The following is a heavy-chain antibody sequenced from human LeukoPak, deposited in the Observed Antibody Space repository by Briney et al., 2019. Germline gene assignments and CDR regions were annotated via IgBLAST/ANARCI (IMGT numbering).Heavy chain of an antibody. V-gene: IGHV3-23*01. CDR1: GFSFSSYA. Sequence: GGPLRLSCAASGFSFSSYAMRWVRQTRGKGLDWVSSVNGSAASTFYPDSVKGRFPISKDNFSNMLFLEMNSLRADDTAIYYFAKEIRYEDYAYDLWGQGTMVTVSS. CDR2: VNGSAAST. J-gene: IGHJ3*01. D-gene: IGHD3-16*01. CDR3: AKEIRYEDYAYDL.